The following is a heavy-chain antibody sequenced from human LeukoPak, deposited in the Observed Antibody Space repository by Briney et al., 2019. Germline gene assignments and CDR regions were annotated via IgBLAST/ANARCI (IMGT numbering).Heavy chain of an antibody. CDR3: ARPVWFGELSFYYFDY. Sequence: ASVKVSCKASGYTFTSYYMHWVRQAPGQGLEWMGIINPSGGSTSYAQKFQGRVTMTRDTSTSTVYMELSSLRSKDTAVYYCARPVWFGELSFYYFDYWGQGTLVTVSS. J-gene: IGHJ4*02. D-gene: IGHD3-10*01. CDR1: GYTFTSYY. CDR2: INPSGGST. V-gene: IGHV1-46*01.